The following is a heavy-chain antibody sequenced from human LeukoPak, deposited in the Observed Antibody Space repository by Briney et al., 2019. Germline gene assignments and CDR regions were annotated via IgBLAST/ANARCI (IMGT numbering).Heavy chain of an antibody. V-gene: IGHV4-59*01. D-gene: IGHD5-24*01. CDR3: ARSDGYNYQYLDY. Sequence: SETLSLTCTVSGGSLSTKCWSWIRQPPGKGLEWIGYVYYSGSTNCNPSFKSRVTISIDTSKNQFSLKLSSVTAADTAVYYCARSDGYNYQYLDYWGQGALVSVFS. J-gene: IGHJ4*02. CDR1: GGSLSTKC. CDR2: VYYSGST.